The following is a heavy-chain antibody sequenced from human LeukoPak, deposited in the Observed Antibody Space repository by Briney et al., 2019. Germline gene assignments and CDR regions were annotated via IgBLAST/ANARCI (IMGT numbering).Heavy chain of an antibody. J-gene: IGHJ4*02. CDR3: AREGAVVGYCSGGSCYSGNYFDY. CDR1: GGSISSGSYC. CDR2: IYTSGST. D-gene: IGHD2-15*01. Sequence: SETLSLTCTVSGGSISSGSYCWSWIRQPAGKGLEWIGRIYTSGSTNYNPSLKSRVTISVDTSKNQFSLKLSSVTAADTAVYYCAREGAVVGYCSGGSCYSGNYFDYWGQGTLVTVSS. V-gene: IGHV4-61*02.